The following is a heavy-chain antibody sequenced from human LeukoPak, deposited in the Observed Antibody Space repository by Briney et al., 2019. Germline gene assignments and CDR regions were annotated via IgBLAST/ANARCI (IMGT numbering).Heavy chain of an antibody. CDR3: ASSPYYGSGSYYDAFDI. CDR2: INPNSGGT. D-gene: IGHD3-10*01. CDR1: GYTFTGYY. J-gene: IGHJ3*02. Sequence: ASVKVSCKASGYTFTGYYTHWVRQAPGQGLEWMGWINPNSGGTNYAQKFQGRVTMTGDTSISTAYMELSRLRSDDTAVYYCASSPYYGSGSYYDAFDIWGQGTMVTVSS. V-gene: IGHV1-2*02.